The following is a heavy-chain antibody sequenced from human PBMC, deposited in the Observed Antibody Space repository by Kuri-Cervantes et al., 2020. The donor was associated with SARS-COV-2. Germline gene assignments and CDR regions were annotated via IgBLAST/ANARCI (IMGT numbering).Heavy chain of an antibody. CDR2: FDPEDGET. CDR1: GYTLTELS. J-gene: IGHJ4*02. D-gene: IGHD1-26*01. V-gene: IGHV1-24*01. Sequence: ASVNVSCKVSGYTLTELSMHWVRQAPGKGLEWMGGFDPEDGETIYAQKFQGRVTMTEDTSTDTAYMELSSLRSEDTAVYYCATTFAFLMGATYDYWGKGTLVTVSS. CDR3: ATTFAFLMGATYDY.